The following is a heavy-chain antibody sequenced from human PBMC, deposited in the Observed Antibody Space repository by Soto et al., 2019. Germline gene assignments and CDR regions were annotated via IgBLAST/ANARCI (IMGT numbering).Heavy chain of an antibody. V-gene: IGHV5-51*01. J-gene: IGHJ5*02. CDR3: ASSPDEAMVSNWFDP. CDR1: GYSFTSYW. D-gene: IGHD5-18*01. Sequence: GESLKISCKGSGYSFTSYWIGWVRQMPGKGLEWMGIIYPGDSDTRYSPSFQGQVTISADKSISTAYLQWSSLKASDTAMYYCASSPDEAMVSNWFDPWGQGTLVTVSS. CDR2: IYPGDSDT.